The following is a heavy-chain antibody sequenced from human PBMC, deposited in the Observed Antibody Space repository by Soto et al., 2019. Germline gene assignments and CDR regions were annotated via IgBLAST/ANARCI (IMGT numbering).Heavy chain of an antibody. CDR2: IWYDGSNK. Sequence: QVQLVESGGGVVQPGRSLRLSCAASGFTFSSYGMHWVRQAPGKGLEWVAVIWYDGSNKYYADSVKGRFTISRDNSKNTLYLQMNSLRAEDTAVYYCARARIAAAGYSGYWGQGTLVTVSS. D-gene: IGHD6-13*01. CDR3: ARARIAAAGYSGY. CDR1: GFTFSSYG. J-gene: IGHJ4*02. V-gene: IGHV3-33*01.